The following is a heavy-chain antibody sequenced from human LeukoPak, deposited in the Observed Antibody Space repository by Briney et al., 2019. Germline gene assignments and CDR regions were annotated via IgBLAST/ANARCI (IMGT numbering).Heavy chain of an antibody. D-gene: IGHD3-22*01. CDR1: GFTVSSNY. CDR2: IYSGGST. Sequence: PGGSLRLSCAASGFTVSSNYMSWVRQAPGKGLEWVSVIYSGGSTYYADSVKGRFTISRDNSKNTLYLQMNSLRAEDTAVCYCARDPPKLYYDSSGYWNYWGQGTLVTVSS. V-gene: IGHV3-66*01. CDR3: ARDPPKLYYDSSGYWNY. J-gene: IGHJ4*02.